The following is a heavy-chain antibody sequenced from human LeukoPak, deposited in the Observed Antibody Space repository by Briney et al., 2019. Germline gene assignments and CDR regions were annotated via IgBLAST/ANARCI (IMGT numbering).Heavy chain of an antibody. CDR3: TAPYYDFWSGYYQGVVRFDP. D-gene: IGHD3-3*01. Sequence: GGSLRLSCAASGFTFSNAWMSWVRQAPGKGLEWVGRIKSKTDGGTTDYAAPVKGRFTISRDDSKNTLYLQMNSLKTEDTAVYYCTAPYYDFWSGYYQGVVRFDPWGQGTLVTVSS. CDR1: GFTFSNAW. CDR2: IKSKTDGGTT. J-gene: IGHJ5*02. V-gene: IGHV3-15*01.